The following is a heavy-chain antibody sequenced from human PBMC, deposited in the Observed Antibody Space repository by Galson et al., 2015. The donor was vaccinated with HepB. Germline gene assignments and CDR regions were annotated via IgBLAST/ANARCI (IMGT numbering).Heavy chain of an antibody. D-gene: IGHD4-17*01. Sequence: SLRLSCAASGFTVSTNYLSWVRQAPGKGLEWVSAIYYGGSPYYADSVKGRFTISTDNSKNMLFLQMNSLRAEDTAVYYCARGRLNYGDYNLWGQGTLVTVSS. CDR3: ARGRLNYGDYNL. J-gene: IGHJ4*02. CDR1: GFTVSTNY. V-gene: IGHV3-53*01. CDR2: IYYGGSP.